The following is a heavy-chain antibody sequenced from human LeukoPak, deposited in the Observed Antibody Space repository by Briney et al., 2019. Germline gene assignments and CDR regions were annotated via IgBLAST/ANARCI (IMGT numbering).Heavy chain of an antibody. Sequence: PGGSLRLSCAASGFTFSGYAMSWVRQAPGKGLEWVSAISGSGGSTYYADSVKGRFTISRDNSKNTLHLQMNSLRAEDTAVYYCAKANCGGDCYSSLYWGQGTLVTVSS. J-gene: IGHJ4*02. CDR1: GFTFSGYA. CDR3: AKANCGGDCYSSLY. CDR2: ISGSGGST. D-gene: IGHD2-21*02. V-gene: IGHV3-23*01.